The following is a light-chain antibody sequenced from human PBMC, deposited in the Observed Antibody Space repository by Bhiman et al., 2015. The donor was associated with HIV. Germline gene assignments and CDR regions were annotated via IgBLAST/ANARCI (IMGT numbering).Light chain of an antibody. CDR2: DVS. V-gene: IGLV2-14*03. CDR3: NSYTSSSTKV. J-gene: IGLJ1*01. Sequence: QSALTQPPSASGSPGQSVSISCSGTSSDVGGYNYVSWYQQHPGKAPKLMIYDVSNRPSGVSNRFSGSKSGNTASLTISGLQAEDEADYYCNSYTSSSTKVFGTGTKVTVL. CDR1: SSDVGGYNY.